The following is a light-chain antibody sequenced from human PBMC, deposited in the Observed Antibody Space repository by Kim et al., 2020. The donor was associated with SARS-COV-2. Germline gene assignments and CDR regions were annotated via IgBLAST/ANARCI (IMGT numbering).Light chain of an antibody. J-gene: IGLJ3*02. CDR2: EVS. CDR3: SSYTSSSTWV. Sequence: GQPVTISCTGTSSDVGSYDGVSWYQQPPGTAPKVMIYEVSNRPSGVPDRFSGSKSGNTASLTISGLQAEDEADYYCSSYTSSSTWVFGGGTQLTVL. V-gene: IGLV2-18*02. CDR1: SSDVGSYDG.